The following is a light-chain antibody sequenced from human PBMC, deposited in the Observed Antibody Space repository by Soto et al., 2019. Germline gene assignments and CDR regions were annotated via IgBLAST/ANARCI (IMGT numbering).Light chain of an antibody. CDR3: QQRYNWPPT. Sequence: EVVMTHSPATLSVSPGERATLSCCSSQGVSSSLAWYQQKPGQAPRLLIYGASTRATGIPAGFSGSGSGTDFTLTINSLEPEDFALYYCQQRYNWPPTFGQGTKVDI. CDR1: QGVSSS. CDR2: GAS. J-gene: IGKJ1*01. V-gene: IGKV3-15*01.